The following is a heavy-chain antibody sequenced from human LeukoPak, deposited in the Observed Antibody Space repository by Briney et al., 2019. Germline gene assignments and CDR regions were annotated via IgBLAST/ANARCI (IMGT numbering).Heavy chain of an antibody. CDR1: GFTFSSYA. CDR3: ARVRINYYDSGTRFDY. CDR2: ISYDGSNK. J-gene: IGHJ4*02. Sequence: GGSLRLSCAASGFTFSSYAMSWVRQAPGKGLEWVAVISYDGSNKYYADSVKGRFTISRDNSKNTLYLQMNSLRAEDTSVYYCARVRINYYDSGTRFDYWGQGTLVTVSS. V-gene: IGHV3-30*04. D-gene: IGHD3-22*01.